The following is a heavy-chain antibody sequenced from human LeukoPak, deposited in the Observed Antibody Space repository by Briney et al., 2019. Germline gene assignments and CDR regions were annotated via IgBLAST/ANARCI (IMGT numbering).Heavy chain of an antibody. V-gene: IGHV4-34*01. J-gene: IGHJ4*02. CDR3: ASMGGDY. CDR1: GGSIARSHYY. D-gene: IGHD3-16*01. Sequence: SETLSLTCAVSGGSIARSHYYWSWIRQPPGKGLEWIGEINHSGSTNYNPSLKSRVTISVDTSKNQFSLKLSSVTAADTAVYYCASMGGDYWGQGALVTVSS. CDR2: INHSGST.